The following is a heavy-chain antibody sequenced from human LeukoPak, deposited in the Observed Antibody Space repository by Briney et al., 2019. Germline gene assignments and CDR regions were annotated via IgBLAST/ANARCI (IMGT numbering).Heavy chain of an antibody. J-gene: IGHJ3*02. CDR1: GFTFSSYG. V-gene: IGHV3-30*18. CDR2: ISYDGSNK. D-gene: IGHD3-22*01. CDR3: AKDRRPTYYSDSSGYYFRDAFDI. Sequence: GGSLRLSCAASGFTFSSYGMHWVRQAPGKGLEWVAVISYDGSNKYYADSVKGRFTISRDNSKNTLYLQVNSLGAEDTAVYYCAKDRRPTYYSDSSGYYFRDAFDIWGQGTMVTVSS.